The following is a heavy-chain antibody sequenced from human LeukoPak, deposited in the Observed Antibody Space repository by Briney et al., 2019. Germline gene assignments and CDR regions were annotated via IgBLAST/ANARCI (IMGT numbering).Heavy chain of an antibody. V-gene: IGHV3-30*03. Sequence: GGSLRLSCAASGFTFSSYGMHWVRQAPGKGLEWVAVISYDGSNKYYADSVKGRFTISRDNSKNTLHLQMNSLRAEDTAVYYCARDANSLSGIFDYWGQGTLVTVSS. J-gene: IGHJ4*02. CDR2: ISYDGSNK. CDR3: ARDANSLSGIFDY. CDR1: GFTFSSYG. D-gene: IGHD2-21*01.